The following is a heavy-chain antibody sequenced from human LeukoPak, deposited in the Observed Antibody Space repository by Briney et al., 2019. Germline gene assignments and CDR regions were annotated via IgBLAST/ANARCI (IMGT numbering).Heavy chain of an antibody. CDR2: IYSDGRT. D-gene: IGHD3-22*01. V-gene: IGHV3-53*01. Sequence: GGSLRLSCAASGFTVSNKYMTWVREAPGKGLEWVSLIYSDGRTYYADSVKGRCTISRDNSKNTLYLQMNSLRVEDTAVYYCARGLFLSGYLDAFDIWGQGTVVTVSS. J-gene: IGHJ3*02. CDR3: ARGLFLSGYLDAFDI. CDR1: GFTVSNKY.